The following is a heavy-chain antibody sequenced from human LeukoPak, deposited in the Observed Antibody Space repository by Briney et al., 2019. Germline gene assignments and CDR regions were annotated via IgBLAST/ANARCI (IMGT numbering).Heavy chain of an antibody. CDR2: INWNGGST. CDR1: GFTFDDYG. CDR3: ARDPYDSSGYRTHYFDY. D-gene: IGHD3-22*01. V-gene: IGHV3-20*04. Sequence: SGGSLRLPCAASGFTFDDYGMSWVRQAPGKGLEWVPGINWNGGSTGYADSVKGRFTISRDNAKNSLYLQMNSLRAEDTALYYCARDPYDSSGYRTHYFDYWGQGTLITVSS. J-gene: IGHJ4*02.